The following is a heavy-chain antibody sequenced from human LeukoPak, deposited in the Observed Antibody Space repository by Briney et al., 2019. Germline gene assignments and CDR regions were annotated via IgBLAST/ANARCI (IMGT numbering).Heavy chain of an antibody. D-gene: IGHD5-24*01. V-gene: IGHV4-4*07. J-gene: IGHJ4*02. Sequence: PSETLSLTCTVPGGSISSYYWSWIRQPAGKGLEWIGRIYTSGNTNYNPSLKSRVTISVDKSKNQFSLKLSSVTAADTAVYYCARGRGGASFDYWGQGTLVTVSS. CDR1: GGSISSYY. CDR3: ARGRGGASFDY. CDR2: IYTSGNT.